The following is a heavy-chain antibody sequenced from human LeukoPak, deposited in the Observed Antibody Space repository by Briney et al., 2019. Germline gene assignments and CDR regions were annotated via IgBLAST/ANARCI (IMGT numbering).Heavy chain of an antibody. CDR2: ISSGGTYI. CDR3: ARDRSGYSGYECQAY. V-gene: IGHV3-21*01. Sequence: GGSLRLSCAGSGFTFSSCSMNWVRQAPGKGLEWVSSISSGGTYIYYADSVKGRFTISRDNTKNSLYLQMNSLRAEDTAVYYCARDRSGYSGYECQAYWGQGTLVTVSS. D-gene: IGHD5-12*01. CDR1: GFTFSSCS. J-gene: IGHJ4*02.